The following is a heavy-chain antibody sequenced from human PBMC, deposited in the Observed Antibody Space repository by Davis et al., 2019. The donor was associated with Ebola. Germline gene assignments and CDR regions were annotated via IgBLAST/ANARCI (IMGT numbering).Heavy chain of an antibody. CDR2: INPNSGGT. Sequence: ASVKVSCKASGYTFTGYYMPWVRQAPGQGLEWMGWINPNSGGTNYAQKFQGRVTMTRNTSISTAYMELSRLRSDDTAVYYCARDRPAAIRSVNWFDPWGQGTLVTVSS. J-gene: IGHJ5*02. CDR3: ARDRPAAIRSVNWFDP. V-gene: IGHV1-2*02. CDR1: GYTFTGYY. D-gene: IGHD2-2*02.